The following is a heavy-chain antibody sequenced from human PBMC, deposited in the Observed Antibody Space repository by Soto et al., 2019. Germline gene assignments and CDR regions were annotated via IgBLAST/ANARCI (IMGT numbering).Heavy chain of an antibody. CDR2: ISASGRDI. V-gene: IGHV3-23*01. CDR3: AKGKTSGWYYFDY. Sequence: PWGSLRLSCGASGFTFINFAIIFFGHAPVRGLEWVSGISASGRDIHYADSVKDRFTVSRGNSKNTLYLQMNSLRVEDTAIYYCAKGKTSGWYYFDYWGQGALVTVSS. J-gene: IGHJ4*02. CDR1: GFTFINFA. D-gene: IGHD6-19*01.